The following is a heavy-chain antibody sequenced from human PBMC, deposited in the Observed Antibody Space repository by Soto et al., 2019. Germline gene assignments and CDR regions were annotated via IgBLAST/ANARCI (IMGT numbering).Heavy chain of an antibody. J-gene: IGHJ5*01. V-gene: IGHV3-74*01. CDR3: ASDFTWALTPGDDFAS. D-gene: IGHD1-1*01. CDR1: GFTFINYW. CDR2: INGDETHR. Sequence: EVQLVESGGGLVQPGGSLRLSCAASGFTFINYWMHWVRQVPGKGLMWVARINGDETHRSYADFAKGRITISRDNAHNTLYLRMTGLSAEDTGVYYCASDFTWALTPGDDFASWGQAILVTVSS.